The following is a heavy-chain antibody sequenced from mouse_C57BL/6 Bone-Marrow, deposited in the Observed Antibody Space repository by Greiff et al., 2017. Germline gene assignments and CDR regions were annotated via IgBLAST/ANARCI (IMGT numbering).Heavy chain of an antibody. Sequence: VQLQQSGPELVKPGASVKISCKASGYAFSSSWMNWVKQRPGQGLEWIGRIYPADGDTNYNGKFKGKATLTSDKSSSTAYMQLSSLTSEDSAVDFCARGGCGSVFAYWGQGTLVTVSA. CDR2: IYPADGDT. V-gene: IGHV1-82*01. J-gene: IGHJ3*01. CDR1: GYAFSSSW. D-gene: IGHD1-1*01. CDR3: ARGGCGSVFAY.